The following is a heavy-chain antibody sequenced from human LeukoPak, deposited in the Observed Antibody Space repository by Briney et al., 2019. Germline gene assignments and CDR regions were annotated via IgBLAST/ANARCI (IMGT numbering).Heavy chain of an antibody. V-gene: IGHV1-2*02. J-gene: IGHJ4*02. D-gene: IGHD3-10*01. CDR2: INPNSGGT. CDR1: GYTFTSYG. Sequence: ASVKVSCKASGYTFTSYGISWVRQAPGQGLEWMGWINPNSGGTNYAQKFQGRVTMTRDTSISTAYMELSRLRSDDTAVYYCARPPLNTYYYGSGSYFQPLDYWGQGTLVTVSS. CDR3: ARPPLNTYYYGSGSYFQPLDY.